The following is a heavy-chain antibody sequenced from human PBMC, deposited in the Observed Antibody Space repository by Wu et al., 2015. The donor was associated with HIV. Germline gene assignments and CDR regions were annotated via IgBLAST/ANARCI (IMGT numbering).Heavy chain of an antibody. CDR1: RDTFKRFA. D-gene: IGHD3-10*01. CDR2: ITPILGST. Sequence: QVQLVQSGAEIKKPGSSVKVSCKASRDTFKRFAITWVRQAPGQGLECLGKITPILGSTVYTQKFQDRVTITADESTSTSYMELSSLTSEDTGVYYCAREVGAMLANWFDPWGPGDPVIVSS. CDR3: AREVGAMLANWFDP. V-gene: IGHV1-69*11. J-gene: IGHJ5*02.